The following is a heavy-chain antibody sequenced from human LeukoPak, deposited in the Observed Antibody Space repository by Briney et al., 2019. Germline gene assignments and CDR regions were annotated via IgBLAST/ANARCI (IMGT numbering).Heavy chain of an antibody. D-gene: IGHD2-8*01. CDR2: IYGSNAAT. Sequence: ASVKVSCKASGYTFTSYAMHWVRQAPGQGLEWMGCIYGSNAATRQSQKFQGRLTISRDTSAATGYMELNSLRSEDTAVYFCARGEWRWYCDLWGRGTLVTVSS. J-gene: IGHJ2*01. CDR1: GYTFTSYA. CDR3: ARGEWRWYCDL. V-gene: IGHV1-3*01.